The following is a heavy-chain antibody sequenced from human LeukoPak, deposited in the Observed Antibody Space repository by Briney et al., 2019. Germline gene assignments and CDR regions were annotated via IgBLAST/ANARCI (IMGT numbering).Heavy chain of an antibody. J-gene: IGHJ3*02. Sequence: PGGSLRPSCAASGFTFSNAWMSWVRQAPGKGLGWVGRIKSKTDGGTTDYAAPVKGRFTISRDDSKNTLYLQMNSLKTEDTAVYYCTTMNFNYDYVWGSYRSPSGYAFDIWGQGTMVTVSS. CDR2: IKSKTDGGTT. CDR3: TTMNFNYDYVWGSYRSPSGYAFDI. CDR1: GFTFSNAW. D-gene: IGHD3-16*02. V-gene: IGHV3-15*01.